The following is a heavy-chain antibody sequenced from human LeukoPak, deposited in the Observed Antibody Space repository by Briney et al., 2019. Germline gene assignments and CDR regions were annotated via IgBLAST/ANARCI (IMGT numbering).Heavy chain of an antibody. Sequence: ASVKVSCKASGYTFTTCAIHWVRQAPGQRLEWMGLINTGDGDTIYSQKFQGRVTITRDTSANTAYLELDSLTSEDTAVYYCAKGSSMGPISFYLGYWGQGTLVAVSS. CDR3: AKGSSMGPISFYLGY. CDR2: INTGDGDT. CDR1: GYTFTTCA. V-gene: IGHV1-3*04. J-gene: IGHJ4*02. D-gene: IGHD5-24*01.